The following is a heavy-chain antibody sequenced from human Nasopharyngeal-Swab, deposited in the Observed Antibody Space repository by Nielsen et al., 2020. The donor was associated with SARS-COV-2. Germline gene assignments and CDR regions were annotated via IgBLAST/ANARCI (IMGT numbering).Heavy chain of an antibody. CDR3: ARGSGSSPRY. J-gene: IGHJ4*02. V-gene: IGHV3-7*04. CDR1: GFTFSSYW. D-gene: IGHD1-26*01. CDR2: IKQDGSEK. Sequence: ETLSLTCAASGFTFSSYWMSWVRQAPGKGLEWVANIKQDGSEKYYVDSVKGRFTISRDNAKNSLYLQMNSLRAEDTAVYYCARGSGSSPRYWGQGTLVTVSS.